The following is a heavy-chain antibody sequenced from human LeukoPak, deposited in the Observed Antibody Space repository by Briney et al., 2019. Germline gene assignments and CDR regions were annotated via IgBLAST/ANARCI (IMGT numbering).Heavy chain of an antibody. J-gene: IGHJ4*02. CDR1: GFTFSNYW. V-gene: IGHV3-23*01. D-gene: IGHD5-18*01. CDR2: ISGSGGST. CDR3: AKGYSYGYSDY. Sequence: PGGSLRLSCAASGFTFSNYWMTWVRQAPGKGLEWVSAISGSGGSTYYADSVKGRFTISRDNSKNTLYLQMNSLRAEDTAVYYCAKGYSYGYSDYWGQGTLVTVSS.